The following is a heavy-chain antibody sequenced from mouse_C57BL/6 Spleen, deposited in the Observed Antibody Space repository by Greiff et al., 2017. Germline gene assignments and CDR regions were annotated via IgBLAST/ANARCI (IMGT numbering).Heavy chain of an antibody. D-gene: IGHD1-1*01. V-gene: IGHV1-72*01. J-gene: IGHJ1*03. CDR2: IDPNSGGT. CDR1: GYTFTSYW. Sequence: QVQLQQPGAELVKPGASVKLSCKASGYTFTSYWMHWVKQRPGRGLEWIGRIDPNSGGTKYNEKFKSKATLTVDKPSSTAYMQLSSLTSEDSAVYDCARGGSCSSYPHWYFDVWGTGTTVTVSS. CDR3: ARGGSCSSYPHWYFDV.